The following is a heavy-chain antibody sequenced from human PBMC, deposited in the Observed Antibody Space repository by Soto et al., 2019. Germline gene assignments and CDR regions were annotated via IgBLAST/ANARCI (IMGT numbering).Heavy chain of an antibody. CDR1: GFTFSSYA. CDR3: ANPDYGSGSYYQTPYYYYGMDV. V-gene: IGHV3-23*01. J-gene: IGHJ6*02. D-gene: IGHD3-10*01. CDR2: ISGSGGST. Sequence: PGGSLRLSCAASGFTFSSYAMSWVRQAPGKGLEWVSAISGSGGSTYYADSVKGRFTISRDNSKNTLYLQMNSLRAEDTAVYYCANPDYGSGSYYQTPYYYYGMDVWGQGTTVTVSS.